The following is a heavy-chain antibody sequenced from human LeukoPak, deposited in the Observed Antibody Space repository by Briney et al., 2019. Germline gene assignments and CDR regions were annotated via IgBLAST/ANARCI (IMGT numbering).Heavy chain of an antibody. CDR2: IYYSGST. CDR1: GGSISSGDYY. CDR3: ARAGGFWSGYYMSGEYYFDY. D-gene: IGHD3-3*01. J-gene: IGHJ4*02. Sequence: PSQTLSLTCTVSGGSISSGDYYWSWIRRPPGKGLEWIGYIYYSGSTYYNPSLKSRVTISVDTSKNQFSLKLSSVTAADTAVYYCARAGGFWSGYYMSGEYYFDYWGQGTLVTVSS. V-gene: IGHV4-30-4*01.